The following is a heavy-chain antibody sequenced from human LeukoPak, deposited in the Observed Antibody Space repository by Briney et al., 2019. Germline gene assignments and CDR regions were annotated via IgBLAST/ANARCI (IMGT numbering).Heavy chain of an antibody. Sequence: QAGGSLRLSCAASGFTFGNSWVSWVRQAPGKGLEWVANIKQDGSEKYYVDSVKGRFTISRDNAKNSLYLQMNSLRADDTAVYYCARANYWGQGTLVTVSS. J-gene: IGHJ4*02. CDR3: ARANY. CDR1: GFTFGNSW. V-gene: IGHV3-7*01. CDR2: IKQDGSEK.